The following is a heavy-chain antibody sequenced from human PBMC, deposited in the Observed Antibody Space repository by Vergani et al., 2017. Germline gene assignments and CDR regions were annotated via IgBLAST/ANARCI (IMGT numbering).Heavy chain of an antibody. Sequence: QVQLVQSGAEVKKPGASVMVSCKASGYTFTGYYMHWVRQAPGQGLEWMGWSNPNSGGTNYAQKFQGRVTMTRDTSISTAYMKLSRLRSDDTAVYYCARVGDRVGANWFDPWGQGTLVTVSS. CDR2: SNPNSGGT. J-gene: IGHJ5*02. CDR1: GYTFTGYY. CDR3: ARVGDRVGANWFDP. V-gene: IGHV1-2*02. D-gene: IGHD1-26*01.